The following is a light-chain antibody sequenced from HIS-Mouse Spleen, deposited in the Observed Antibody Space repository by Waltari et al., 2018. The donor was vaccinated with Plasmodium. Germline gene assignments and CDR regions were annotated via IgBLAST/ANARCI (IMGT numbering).Light chain of an antibody. V-gene: IGKV3-15*01. CDR1: QRFSSN. J-gene: IGKJ3*01. CDR3: QQYNNWSFT. CDR2: GAS. Sequence: DIVMTQSPATLSVSPGERATLSCRASQRFSSNLAWYQQKPGQAPRLLIYGASTRANGIPARFSGSGSGTEFTLTISSLQSEDFAVYYCQQYNNWSFTFGPGTKVDIK.